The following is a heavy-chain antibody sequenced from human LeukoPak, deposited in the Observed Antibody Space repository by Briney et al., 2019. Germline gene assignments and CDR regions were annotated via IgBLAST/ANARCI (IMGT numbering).Heavy chain of an antibody. J-gene: IGHJ4*02. D-gene: IGHD3-22*01. CDR3: AKEDYDSSGYYYYRFDY. V-gene: IGHV3-30*18. Sequence: GGSLRLSCAASGFTFSSYGMHWVRQAPGKGLEWVAVISYDGSNKYYADSVKGRFTISRDNSKNTLYLQMNSLRAEDTAVYYCAKEDYDSSGYYYYRFDYWGQGTLVTVSS. CDR2: ISYDGSNK. CDR1: GFTFSSYG.